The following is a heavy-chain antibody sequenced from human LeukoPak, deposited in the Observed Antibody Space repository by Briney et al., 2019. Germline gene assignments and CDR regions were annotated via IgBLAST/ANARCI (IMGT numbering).Heavy chain of an antibody. D-gene: IGHD5-12*01. CDR3: AREYSGFPYYLDY. J-gene: IGHJ4*02. CDR2: IYYSGST. CDR1: GDSFSSGY. Sequence: SETLSLTCTVSGDSFSSGYWSWIRQPPGKGLEWIGYIYYSGSTNYNPSLKSRVTISVDTSKNQFSLRLTSVTAADTAVFYCAREYSGFPYYLDYWGQGTLVTVSS. V-gene: IGHV4-59*01.